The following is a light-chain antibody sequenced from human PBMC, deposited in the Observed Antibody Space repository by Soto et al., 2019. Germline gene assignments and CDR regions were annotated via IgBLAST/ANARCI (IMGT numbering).Light chain of an antibody. V-gene: IGKV2-28*01. CDR3: MQALQTPST. Sequence: DIVLTQSPLSLPVTPGESASISCRSSQSLLHSSGNNFLDWYLQKPGQSPQLLIYLGSQRASRVPDKFSGSGSGADFTLKISKVEADDVGIYYCMQALQTPSTFGQGTKLELK. CDR2: LGS. CDR1: QSLLHSSGNNF. J-gene: IGKJ2*01.